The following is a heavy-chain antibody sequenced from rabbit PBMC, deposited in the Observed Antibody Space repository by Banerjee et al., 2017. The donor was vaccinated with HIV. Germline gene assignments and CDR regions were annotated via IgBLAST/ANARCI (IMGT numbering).Heavy chain of an antibody. CDR1: GFDFSSYG. V-gene: IGHV1S47*01. Sequence: QEQLVESGGGLVQPGGSLKLSCKASGFDFSSYGVSWVRQAPGKGLEWIGYIDPVFGRTYYASWVNRRGTISSHDAQNTLIRQLNIQPPPYTSTYFFLISLFFPMTIGNLWGPGTLFTVS. CDR3: LISLFFPMTIGNL. D-gene: IGHD3-1*01. J-gene: IGHJ4*01. CDR2: IDPVFGRT.